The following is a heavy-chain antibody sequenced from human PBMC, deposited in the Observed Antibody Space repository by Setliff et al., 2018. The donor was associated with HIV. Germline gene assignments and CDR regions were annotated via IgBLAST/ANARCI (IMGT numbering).Heavy chain of an antibody. J-gene: IGHJ4*02. D-gene: IGHD1-26*01. CDR2: MSTGGGIK. CDR3: VRDPIEGSPDYFDY. Sequence: GGSLRLSCAATGFTFSSYVLHWGRQAPGKGLEWVAVMSTGGGIKICADSVKGRFTISRDNSRNTLFLQMNNLRPEDTATYYCVRDPIEGSPDYFDYWGQGALVTVSS. V-gene: IGHV3-30-3*01. CDR1: GFTFSSYV.